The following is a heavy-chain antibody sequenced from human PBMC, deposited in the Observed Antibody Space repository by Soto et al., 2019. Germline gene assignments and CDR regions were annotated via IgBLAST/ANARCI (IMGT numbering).Heavy chain of an antibody. CDR1: GFTFSSYA. D-gene: IGHD6-19*01. CDR3: AMLVYSSGWYPQGYYYYGMDV. V-gene: IGHV3-23*01. CDR2: ISGSGGST. Sequence: GGSLRLSCAASGFTFSSYAMSWVRQAPGKGLEWVSAISGSGGSTYYADSVKGRFTISRDNSKNTLYLQMNSLRAEDTAVYYCAMLVYSSGWYPQGYYYYGMDVWGQGTTVTV. J-gene: IGHJ6*02.